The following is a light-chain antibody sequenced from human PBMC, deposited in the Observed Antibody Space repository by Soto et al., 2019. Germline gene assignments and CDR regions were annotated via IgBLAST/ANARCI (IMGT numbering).Light chain of an antibody. CDR1: SSDIGIYKY. CDR3: SSYTTSSTRV. Sequence: QSVLTQPASVSGSPGQSIAISCTGSSSDIGIYKYVSWYQQHPGKVPKLIIYEVTNRPSGVSNRFSGSKSGNTASLTISGLQAEDKADYYCSSYTTSSTRVFGPGTKLTVL. J-gene: IGLJ1*01. CDR2: EVT. V-gene: IGLV2-14*01.